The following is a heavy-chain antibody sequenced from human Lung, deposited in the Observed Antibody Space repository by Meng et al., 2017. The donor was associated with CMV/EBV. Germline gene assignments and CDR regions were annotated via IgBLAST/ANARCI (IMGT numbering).Heavy chain of an antibody. CDR1: GYTFTSYY. V-gene: IGHV1-46*01. J-gene: IGHJ5*02. Sequence: ASVXVSCKASGYTFTSYYMHWVRQAPRQGLEWMGIINPSGGSTSYAQKFQGRVTMTRDTSTSTVYMELSSLRCEDTAVYYCARGGCSSTSCYVSWFDPWGQGTRVTVSS. CDR2: INPSGGST. CDR3: ARGGCSSTSCYVSWFDP. D-gene: IGHD2-2*01.